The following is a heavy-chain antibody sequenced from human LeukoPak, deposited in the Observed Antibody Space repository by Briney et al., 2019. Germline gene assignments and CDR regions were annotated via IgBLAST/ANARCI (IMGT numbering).Heavy chain of an antibody. D-gene: IGHD5-18*01. CDR2: IWFDGSKK. Sequence: GTSLRPSCAASGFIFSDYAMHWVRQAPGKGLEWVAQIWFDGSKKNYADSVKGRYTISRDQSKNTVSLQMNSLRAEDTALYYCAKDGQSYAPYAMDVWGQGTTVTVSS. V-gene: IGHV3-30*18. CDR1: GFIFSDYA. J-gene: IGHJ6*02. CDR3: AKDGQSYAPYAMDV.